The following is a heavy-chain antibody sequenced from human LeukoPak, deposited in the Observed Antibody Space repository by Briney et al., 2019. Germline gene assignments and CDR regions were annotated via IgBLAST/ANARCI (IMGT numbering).Heavy chain of an antibody. V-gene: IGHV3-48*02. CDR3: ARASDSSGYYITY. Sequence: RPGGSLRLSCAASGFTFSSSSMNWVRQAPGKGLEWVSYISRSSSTIYYADSAKGRFTISRDNAMHSLYLQMNSLRDEDTAVYFCARASDSSGYYITYWGQGTLVTVSS. D-gene: IGHD3-22*01. CDR2: ISRSSSTI. J-gene: IGHJ4*02. CDR1: GFTFSSSS.